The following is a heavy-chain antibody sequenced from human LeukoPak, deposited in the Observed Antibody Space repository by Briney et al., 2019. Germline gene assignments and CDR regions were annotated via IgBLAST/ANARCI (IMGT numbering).Heavy chain of an antibody. Sequence: SVKVSCKASGGTFSSYAISWVRQAPGQGLEWMGGIIPIFGTANYAQKFQGRVTITADESTSTAYMELSSLRSEDTAVYYCARDCSHPDYDILTGKWFDPWGQGTLVTVSS. J-gene: IGHJ5*02. CDR3: ARDCSHPDYDILTGKWFDP. D-gene: IGHD3-9*01. CDR2: IIPIFGTA. V-gene: IGHV1-69*01. CDR1: GGTFSSYA.